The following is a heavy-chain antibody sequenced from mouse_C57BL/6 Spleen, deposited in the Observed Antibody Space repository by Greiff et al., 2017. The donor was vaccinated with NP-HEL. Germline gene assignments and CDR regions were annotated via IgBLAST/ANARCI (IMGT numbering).Heavy chain of an antibody. CDR3: ARRAYYSKGDYAMDY. V-gene: IGHV1-64*01. D-gene: IGHD2-5*01. CDR2: IHPNSGST. J-gene: IGHJ4*01. Sequence: QVHVKQPGAELVKPGASVKLSCKASGYTFTSYWMHWVKQRPGQGLEWIGMIHPNSGSTNYNEKFKSKATLTVDKSSSTAYMQLSSLTSEDSAVYYCARRAYYSKGDYAMDYWGQGTSVTVSS. CDR1: GYTFTSYW.